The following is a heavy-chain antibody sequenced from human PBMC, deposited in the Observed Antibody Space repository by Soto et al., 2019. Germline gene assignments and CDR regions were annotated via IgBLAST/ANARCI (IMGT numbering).Heavy chain of an antibody. CDR3: ARVRSTVTYLETNYYMDV. V-gene: IGHV1-18*01. D-gene: IGHD4-17*01. J-gene: IGHJ6*03. CDR1: GDTFTSYG. CDR2: ISAYNGNT. Sequence: GASVKVSCKASGDTFTSYGISWVRQAPGQGLEWMGWISAYNGNTNYAQKLQGRVTMTTDTSTSTAYMELRSLRSDDTAVYYCARVRSTVTYLETNYYMDVWGKGTTVTVSS.